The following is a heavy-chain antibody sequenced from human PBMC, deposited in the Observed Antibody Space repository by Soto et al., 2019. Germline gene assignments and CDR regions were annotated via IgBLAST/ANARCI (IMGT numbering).Heavy chain of an antibody. J-gene: IGHJ3*02. D-gene: IGHD3-16*01. V-gene: IGHV4-39*01. CDR3: ARPMGAHNAFDI. CDR2: IYYSGST. Sequence: SETMYITCTVSGGSMSSSSDYWGWIPQPPGRGLEWIGRIYYSGSTYYNPSLQSRVTISVDTSKNQFSLKLSSVTAADTAVYYCARPMGAHNAFDIWGQGTMVTVSS. CDR1: GGSMSSSSDY.